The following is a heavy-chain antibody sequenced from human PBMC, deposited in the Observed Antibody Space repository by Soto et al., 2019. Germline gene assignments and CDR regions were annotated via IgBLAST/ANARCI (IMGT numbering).Heavy chain of an antibody. V-gene: IGHV3-74*01. CDR3: LRSPTDWPGMAY. CDR1: GFTFSTHW. J-gene: IGHJ4*02. Sequence: DVQLVESGGPLIQPGGSLRLSCAASGFTFSTHWMHWVRQAPGKGLVWVSEIRGDGRQAVYGDSVRGRFTISRDNAENTLYLQMSSLTAEDTAIYYCLRSPTDWPGMAYWGRGTLVTVSS. D-gene: IGHD3-9*01. CDR2: IRGDGRQA.